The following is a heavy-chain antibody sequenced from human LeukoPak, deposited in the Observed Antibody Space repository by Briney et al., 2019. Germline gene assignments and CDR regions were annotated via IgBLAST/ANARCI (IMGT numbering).Heavy chain of an antibody. D-gene: IGHD3-22*01. J-gene: IGHJ4*02. V-gene: IGHV3-7*01. CDR1: GFTFSSYW. CDR2: IKQDGSEK. Sequence: PGGSLRLSCAASGFTFSSYWMSWVRQAPGKGLEWVANIKQDGSEKYYVDSVKGRFTISRDNAKNSPYLQMNSLRAEDTAVYYCARGTRYYYDSSGYYSNWGQGTLVTVSS. CDR3: ARGTRYYYDSSGYYSN.